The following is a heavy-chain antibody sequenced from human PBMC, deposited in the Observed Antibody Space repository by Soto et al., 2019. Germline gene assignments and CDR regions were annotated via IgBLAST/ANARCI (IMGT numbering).Heavy chain of an antibody. V-gene: IGHV1-18*01. Sequence: QVQLVQSGAEVKKPGASVKVSCKASGYTFTSYGISWVRQAPGQGREWMGWISAYNGNTNYAQKLQGRVTMTTDTSTSTADMELRSLRSDDTAVYYCARGVTMVRGLTLFYFDYWGQGTLVTVSS. CDR3: ARGVTMVRGLTLFYFDY. D-gene: IGHD3-10*01. J-gene: IGHJ4*02. CDR2: ISAYNGNT. CDR1: GYTFTSYG.